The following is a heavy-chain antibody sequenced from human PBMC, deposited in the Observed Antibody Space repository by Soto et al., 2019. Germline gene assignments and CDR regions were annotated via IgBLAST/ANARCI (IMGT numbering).Heavy chain of an antibody. J-gene: IGHJ4*02. CDR3: ARVVDTAMVGDY. CDR1: GFTFGDYA. Sequence: GGSLRLSCSASGFTFGDYALSWFRQAPGKGLEWVGFIRSQPYGGTTEYAASVRGRFTISRDDSNGIAYLQMNSLKTEDTAVFYCARVVDTAMVGDYWGQGTMVTVSS. D-gene: IGHD5-18*01. CDR2: IRSQPYGGTT. V-gene: IGHV3-49*03.